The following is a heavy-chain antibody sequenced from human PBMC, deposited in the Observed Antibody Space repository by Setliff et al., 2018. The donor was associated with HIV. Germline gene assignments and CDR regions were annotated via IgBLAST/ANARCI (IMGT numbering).Heavy chain of an antibody. V-gene: IGHV3-49*04. CDR2: IRSEAYGGTT. J-gene: IGHJ6*03. D-gene: IGHD2-15*01. CDR1: GFTFSSYA. CDR3: TRASSWYYYMGV. Sequence: PGGSLRLSCGASGFTFSSYAMSWVRQAPGKGLEWLGFIRSEAYGGTTEYAASVKGRFTISRDDSKSIAHLQMNRLKIEDTAVYYCTRASSWYYYMGVWGKGTTVTVSS.